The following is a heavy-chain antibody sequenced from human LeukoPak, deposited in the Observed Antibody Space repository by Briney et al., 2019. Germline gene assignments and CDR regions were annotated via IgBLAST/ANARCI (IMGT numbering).Heavy chain of an antibody. V-gene: IGHV3-74*01. CDR1: GFTFSKYW. Sequence: PGGSLRLSSAASGFTFSKYWMLWLRQAQGQGLERVSRINTDGTVTTYADSVKGRFTVSRDNADNKMFLQMNSVRDEDTAVYFCATKQWLAPPPDSWGQGTPVTVSS. CDR3: ATKQWLAPPPDS. J-gene: IGHJ4*02. D-gene: IGHD6-19*01. CDR2: INTDGTVT.